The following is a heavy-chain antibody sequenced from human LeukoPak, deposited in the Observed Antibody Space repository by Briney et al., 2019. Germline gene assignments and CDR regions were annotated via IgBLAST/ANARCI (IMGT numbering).Heavy chain of an antibody. J-gene: IGHJ4*02. CDR2: INPDDEST. D-gene: IGHD3-10*01. Sequence: GGSLRLSCVASGFTFRKYWLHWVRQAPGKGLEWVSRINPDDESTSYADSVRGRFTISRDSAKNTPYLQMNSLRAEDTAVYYCAKDDRTFGELPGYWGQGTLVTVSP. CDR1: GFTFRKYW. CDR3: AKDDRTFGELPGY. V-gene: IGHV3-74*01.